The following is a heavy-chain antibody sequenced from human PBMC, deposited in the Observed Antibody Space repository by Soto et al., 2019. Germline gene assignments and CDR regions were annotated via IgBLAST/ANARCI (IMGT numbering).Heavy chain of an antibody. J-gene: IGHJ6*02. Sequence: SGGSLRLSCAASGFTFSSYAMHWVRQAPGKGLEWVAVISYDGSNKYYADSVKGRFTISRDNSKNTLYLQMNSLRAEDTAVYYCAREDGPYYDFWSGYSNGMDVWGQGTTVTVSS. CDR1: GFTFSSYA. D-gene: IGHD3-3*01. CDR2: ISYDGSNK. V-gene: IGHV3-30-3*01. CDR3: AREDGPYYDFWSGYSNGMDV.